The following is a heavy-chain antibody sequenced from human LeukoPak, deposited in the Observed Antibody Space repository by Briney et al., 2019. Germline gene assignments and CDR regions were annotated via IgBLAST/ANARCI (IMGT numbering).Heavy chain of an antibody. J-gene: IGHJ6*03. CDR2: INHSGST. V-gene: IGHV4-34*01. CDR1: GGSFSGYY. Sequence: SETLSLTCAVYGGSFSGYYWSWIRQPPGKGLEWIGEINHSGSTNYNPSLKSRVTISVDTSKNQFSLKLSSVTAADTAVYYCARHRKVGYCSGGSCYSGIYYYYYMDVWGKGTTVTISS. CDR3: ARHRKVGYCSGGSCYSGIYYYYYMDV. D-gene: IGHD2-15*01.